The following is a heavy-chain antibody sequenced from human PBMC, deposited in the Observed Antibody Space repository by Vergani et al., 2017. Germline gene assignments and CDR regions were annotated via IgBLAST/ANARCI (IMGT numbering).Heavy chain of an antibody. D-gene: IGHD4-17*01. V-gene: IGHV4-39*01. Sequence: QLQLQESGPGLVKPSETLSLTCSVSGGSISSSSFYWGWIRQPPGKGWGWIGSLYYSGSTYNNSCLKSRVTISVETSKNQFSLKLSSVTAADTAVYYGARHPSYGDYGRWDFDLWGRGTLVTVSS. J-gene: IGHJ2*01. CDR2: LYYSGST. CDR1: GGSISSSSFY. CDR3: ARHPSYGDYGRWDFDL.